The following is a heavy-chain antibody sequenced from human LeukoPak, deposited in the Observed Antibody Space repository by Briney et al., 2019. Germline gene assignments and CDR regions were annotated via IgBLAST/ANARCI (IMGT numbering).Heavy chain of an antibody. D-gene: IGHD1-1*01. CDR2: IYYSGST. V-gene: IGHV4-59*08. CDR3: ARHRSVHYDAFDM. CDR1: GGSITNYY. Sequence: SETLSLTCTVSGGSITNYYWNWIRQTPGKGLEWIWYIYYSGSTKYHPSLESRVTISVDPSKNQFSLRLRSLTAADTAVYYCARHRSVHYDAFDMWGQGTMVTVSS. J-gene: IGHJ3*02.